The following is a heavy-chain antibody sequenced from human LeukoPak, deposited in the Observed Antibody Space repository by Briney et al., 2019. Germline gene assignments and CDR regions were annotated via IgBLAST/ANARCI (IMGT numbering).Heavy chain of an antibody. CDR3: ARGAPRGYFDY. V-gene: IGHV3-53*05. CDR1: GFTVSSNY. CDR2: IYSGGTT. Sequence: GGSLRLSCAASGFTVSSNYMSWVRQAPGKGLEWVSVIYSGGTTYYADSVKGRFTISRDNSKNTLYLQMNSLRAEDTAVYYCARGAPRGYFDYWGQGTLVTVSS. D-gene: IGHD3-10*01. J-gene: IGHJ4*02.